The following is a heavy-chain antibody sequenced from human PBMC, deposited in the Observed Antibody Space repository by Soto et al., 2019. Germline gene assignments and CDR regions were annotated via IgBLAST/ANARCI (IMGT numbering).Heavy chain of an antibody. CDR1: GFTFSSYW. J-gene: IGHJ4*02. Sequence: GGSLRLSCVASGFTFSSYWMSWVRQAPGKGLEWVANIKQDGSEKHYVDSVKGRFTISRDNAKSSLYLQMNSLRAEDTAVYYCAGALVVVTEYFDHWGQGILVTVSS. D-gene: IGHD3-22*01. CDR2: IKQDGSEK. V-gene: IGHV3-7*03. CDR3: AGALVVVTEYFDH.